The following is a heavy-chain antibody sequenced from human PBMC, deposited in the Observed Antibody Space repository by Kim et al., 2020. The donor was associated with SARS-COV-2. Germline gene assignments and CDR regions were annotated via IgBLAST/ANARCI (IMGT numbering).Heavy chain of an antibody. CDR3: ARGPSSSTNGVCYDY. V-gene: IGHV4-34*01. CDR2: INHSGST. CDR1: GGSFSGYY. D-gene: IGHD2-8*01. J-gene: IGHJ4*02. Sequence: SETLSLTCAVYGGSFSGYYWSWIRQPPGKGLEWIGEINHSGSTNYNPSLKSRVTISVDTSKNQFSLKLSSVTAADTAVYYCARGPSSSTNGVCYDYWGQGTLVTVSS.